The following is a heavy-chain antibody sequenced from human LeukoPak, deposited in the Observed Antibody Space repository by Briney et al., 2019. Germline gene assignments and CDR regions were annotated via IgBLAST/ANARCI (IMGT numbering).Heavy chain of an antibody. D-gene: IGHD1-26*01. V-gene: IGHV3-23*01. Sequence: PGGSLRLSCAASGFTLSSYAMSWVRQAPGKGLEWVSDISASGGNTYNADSVKGRFTISRDTSKKILYLQMDSLRPEDTAVYYCAKPLGGSYLFDRWGQGTLVTVSS. CDR1: GFTLSSYA. J-gene: IGHJ4*02. CDR3: AKPLGGSYLFDR. CDR2: ISASGGNT.